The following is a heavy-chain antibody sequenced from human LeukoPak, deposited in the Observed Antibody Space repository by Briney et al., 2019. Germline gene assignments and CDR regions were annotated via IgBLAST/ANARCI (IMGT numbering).Heavy chain of an antibody. Sequence: GGSLRLSCAASGFTFSSYAMHWVRQAPGKGLEWVAVISYDGSNKYYADSVKGQFTISRDNSKNTLYLQMNSLRAEDTAVYYCARDGTYGSGSYFFDYWGQGTLVTVSS. CDR2: ISYDGSNK. V-gene: IGHV3-30*04. CDR3: ARDGTYGSGSYFFDY. J-gene: IGHJ4*02. D-gene: IGHD3-10*01. CDR1: GFTFSSYA.